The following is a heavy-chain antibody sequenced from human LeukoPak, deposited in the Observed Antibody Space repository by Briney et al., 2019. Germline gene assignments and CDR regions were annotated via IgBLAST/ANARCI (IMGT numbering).Heavy chain of an antibody. CDR2: INPNSGGT. J-gene: IGHJ4*02. V-gene: IGHV1-2*02. CDR1: GYTFTSYG. D-gene: IGHD6-13*01. Sequence: ASVKVSCKASGYTFTSYGISWVRQAPGQGLEWMGWINPNSGGTNYAQKFQGRVTMTRDTSISTAYMELSRLRSDDTAVYYCARSSDSSSLFDYWGQGTLVTVSS. CDR3: ARSSDSSSLFDY.